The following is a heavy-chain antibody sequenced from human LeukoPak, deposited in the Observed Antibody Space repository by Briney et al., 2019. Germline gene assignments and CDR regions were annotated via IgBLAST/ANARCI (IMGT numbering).Heavy chain of an antibody. CDR1: GGSISSSSYY. D-gene: IGHD2-15*01. CDR2: IYYSEST. J-gene: IGHJ5*02. CDR3: ARDRSGIYCSGGSCDLNWFDP. Sequence: SETLSLTCTVSGGSISSSSYYWGWIRQPPGKGLEWIGSIYYSESTYYNPSLKSRVTISVDTSKNQFSLKLSSVTAADTAVYYCARDRSGIYCSGGSCDLNWFDPWGQGTLVTVSS. V-gene: IGHV4-39*07.